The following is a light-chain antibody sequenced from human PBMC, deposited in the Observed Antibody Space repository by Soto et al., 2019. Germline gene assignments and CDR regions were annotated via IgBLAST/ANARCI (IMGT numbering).Light chain of an antibody. CDR2: KAS. CDR1: ESISTW. Sequence: DIQMTQSPSTLSASVGDRVTITFRASESISTWLAWYQQKPGKAPNLLINKASSLQSGVPSRFSGSGSGTEFTLTISSLQPDDLATYYCQQYKSYSTFGQGTKVDIK. CDR3: QQYKSYST. V-gene: IGKV1-5*03. J-gene: IGKJ1*01.